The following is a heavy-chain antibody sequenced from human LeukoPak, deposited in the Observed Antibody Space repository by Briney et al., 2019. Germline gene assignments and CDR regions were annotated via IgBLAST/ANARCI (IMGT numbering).Heavy chain of an antibody. CDR1: GFAFSSYA. D-gene: IGHD3-3*01. CDR3: ARDSRTIFGVLTS. J-gene: IGHJ4*02. Sequence: GGSLRLSCAASGFAFSSYAMSWVRQAPGKGLEWVSYISSSSSTIYYADSVKGRFTIFRDNAKNSLYLQMNSLRAEDTAVYYCARDSRTIFGVLTSWGQGTLVTVSS. CDR2: ISSSSSTI. V-gene: IGHV3-48*01.